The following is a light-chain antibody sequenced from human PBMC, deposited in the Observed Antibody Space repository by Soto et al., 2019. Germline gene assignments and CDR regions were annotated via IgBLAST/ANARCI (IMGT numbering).Light chain of an antibody. V-gene: IGKV3-20*01. J-gene: IGKJ4*01. CDR3: QRYGTSLPLT. CDR1: HSVSSNY. Sequence: EIVLTQSPGTLSLSPGGRATLPPRASHSVSSNYLAWYQQKPGQAPRLLIYGASSRATGIPDRFSGSGSGTDFTLTISRLEPEDFAVYYCQRYGTSLPLTFGGGTKVDIK. CDR2: GAS.